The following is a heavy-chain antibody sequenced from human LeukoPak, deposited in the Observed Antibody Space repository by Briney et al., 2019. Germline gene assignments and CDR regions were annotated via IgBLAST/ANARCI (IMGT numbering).Heavy chain of an antibody. J-gene: IGHJ5*02. CDR2: VYTSGTT. CDR3: ARRGLPNWFDP. CDR1: GGSITSGSYY. Sequence: SETLSLTCTLSGGSITSGSYYWSWIRQPAGKGLEWIGRVYTSGTTDYNPSLKSRVTISIDTSKNQFSLKLSSVTAADTAVYYCARRGLPNWFDPWGQGTLVTVSS. V-gene: IGHV4-61*02. D-gene: IGHD3/OR15-3a*01.